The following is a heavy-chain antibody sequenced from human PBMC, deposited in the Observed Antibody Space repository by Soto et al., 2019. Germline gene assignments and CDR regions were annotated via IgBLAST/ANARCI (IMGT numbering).Heavy chain of an antibody. D-gene: IGHD3-10*01. J-gene: IGHJ5*02. Sequence: QITLQEAGPTLVKPTQTLTLTCTFSGFSLSTSGVGVGWIRQPPGKALEWLALIYWGDDKRYNPSLKNRLSISEDTAQKQVVLTMTNMDAEDTCTYYCAAHGSGTYYNPLYNWFDPWGPGTLVTVSS. CDR3: AAHGSGTYYNPLYNWFDP. CDR1: GFSLSTSGVG. V-gene: IGHV2-5*02. CDR2: IYWGDDK.